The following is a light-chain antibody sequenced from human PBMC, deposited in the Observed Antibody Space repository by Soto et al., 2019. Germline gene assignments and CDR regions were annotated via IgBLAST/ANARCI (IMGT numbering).Light chain of an antibody. J-gene: IGKJ3*01. CDR1: QSVNSNY. CDR3: QLYVSSPGRFT. Sequence: EIGLTQSPGTLSLSPGERGTLACRTSQSVNSNYLAWYQQKPGQAPRLVIFGASSRATGIPDRFSGSGSGTDFTLTISRLELEDFAVYYCQLYVSSPGRFTFGPGTKVDFK. V-gene: IGKV3-20*01. CDR2: GAS.